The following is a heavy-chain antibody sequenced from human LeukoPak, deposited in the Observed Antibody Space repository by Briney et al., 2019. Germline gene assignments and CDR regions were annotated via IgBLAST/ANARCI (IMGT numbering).Heavy chain of an antibody. CDR3: AREDTGTFDAFDI. CDR2: ISAYNGNT. D-gene: IGHD1-14*01. Sequence: ASVKVSCKASGYTFTSYGISWVRQAPGQGLEWMGWISAYNGNTDYAQKFQGRVTMTRNTSISTAYMELSSLRSEDTAVYYCAREDTGTFDAFDIWGQGTMVTVSS. CDR1: GYTFTSYG. J-gene: IGHJ3*02. V-gene: IGHV1-18*01.